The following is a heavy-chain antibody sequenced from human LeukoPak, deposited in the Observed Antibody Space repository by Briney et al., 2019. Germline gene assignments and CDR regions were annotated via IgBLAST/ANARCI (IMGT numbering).Heavy chain of an antibody. Sequence: SETLSLTCTVSGGSISSYYWSWIRQPAGKGLEWIGRIYTSGGTNYNPSLKSRVTMSVDTSKNQFSLKLSSVTAADTAVYYCARDGIQLWNDYYYYYMDVWGKGTTVTISS. D-gene: IGHD5-18*01. J-gene: IGHJ6*03. V-gene: IGHV4-4*07. CDR2: IYTSGGT. CDR1: GGSISSYY. CDR3: ARDGIQLWNDYYYYYMDV.